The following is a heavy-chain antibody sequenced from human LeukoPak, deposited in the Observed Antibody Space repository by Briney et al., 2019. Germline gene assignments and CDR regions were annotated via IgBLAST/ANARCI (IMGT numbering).Heavy chain of an antibody. J-gene: IGHJ4*02. CDR3: ARDSYGSGIYYNHYYFDY. CDR1: GFTFSSYA. V-gene: IGHV3-30-3*01. D-gene: IGHD3-10*01. CDR2: ISYDGSNK. Sequence: PGRSLRLSCAASGFTFSSYAMHWVRQAPGKGLEWLAVISYDGSNKYYADSVKGRFTISRDNSKNTLYLQMNSLRAEDTAVYYCARDSYGSGIYYNHYYFDYWGQGTLVTVSS.